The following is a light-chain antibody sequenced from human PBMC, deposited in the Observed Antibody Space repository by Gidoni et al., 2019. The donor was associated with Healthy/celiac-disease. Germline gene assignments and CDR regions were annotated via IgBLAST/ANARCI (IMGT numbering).Light chain of an antibody. CDR1: QSVSSSY. V-gene: IGKV3-20*01. CDR3: QQYGSSRIT. Sequence: IVLTQSPGTLSLSPGERATLSCRASQSVSSSYLAWYQQKPGQAPRLLIYGASSRATGIPDRFSGSVSGTDFTLTISRLEPEDFAVYYCQQYGSSRITFGQGTRLEIK. J-gene: IGKJ5*01. CDR2: GAS.